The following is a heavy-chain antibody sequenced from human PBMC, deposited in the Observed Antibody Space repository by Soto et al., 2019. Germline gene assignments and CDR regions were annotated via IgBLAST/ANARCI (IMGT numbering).Heavy chain of an antibody. CDR1: GFTFSSYS. D-gene: IGHD6-6*01. J-gene: IGHJ6*02. CDR3: ARESTGSSSHSVGEGYFGYGMDV. Sequence: GGSLRLSCAASGFTFSSYSMNWVRQAPGKGLEWVSSISSSSSYIYYAGSVKGRFTISRDNAKNSLYLQMNSLRAEDTAVYYCARESTGSSSHSVGEGYFGYGMDVWGQGTTVTVSS. CDR2: ISSSSSYI. V-gene: IGHV3-21*01.